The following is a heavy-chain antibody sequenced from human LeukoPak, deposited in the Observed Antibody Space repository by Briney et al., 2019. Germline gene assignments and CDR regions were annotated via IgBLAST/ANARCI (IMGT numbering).Heavy chain of an antibody. CDR1: GFSLSTSGVG. Sequence: KESGPTLVKPTQTLTLTCIFSGFSLSTSGVGVGWIRQPPGKALEWLALIYWDDDKRYSPSLKSRVTITKGTSKNQVFLTMTNMDPVDTATYYCAHRPLYYYDSSGYSFSAEYFQHWGQGTLVTVSS. J-gene: IGHJ1*01. V-gene: IGHV2-5*02. D-gene: IGHD3-22*01. CDR2: IYWDDDK. CDR3: AHRPLYYYDSSGYSFSAEYFQH.